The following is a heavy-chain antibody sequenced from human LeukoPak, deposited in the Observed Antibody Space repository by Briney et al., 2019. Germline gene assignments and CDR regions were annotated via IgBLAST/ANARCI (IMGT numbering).Heavy chain of an antibody. CDR3: AQYSLLAVASD. D-gene: IGHD6-19*01. V-gene: IGHV3-30*02. Sequence: GGSLRLSCAASGFSRNTFGMHWVRQAPGKGLEWVAFIHYDGRDKFYPDSMKGRFTISRDDSNNTLFLQMNSLRVDDTAVYYCAQYSLLAVASDWGQGTLVTVSS. CDR2: IHYDGRDK. CDR1: GFSRNTFG. J-gene: IGHJ4*02.